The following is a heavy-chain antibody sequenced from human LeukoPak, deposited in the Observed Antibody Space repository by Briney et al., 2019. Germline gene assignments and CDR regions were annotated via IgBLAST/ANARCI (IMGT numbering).Heavy chain of an antibody. CDR1: NGSISSYY. V-gene: IGHV4-59*08. J-gene: IGHJ6*02. CDR3: ARSCGGGNCNYFYYGMDV. D-gene: IGHD2-15*01. Sequence: SETLSLTCTVSNGSISSYYWSWIRQPPGKGLEWIGYVYSSGGTNYNPSLKSRVTISVDTSKNQFSLNLTSVTAADTAMYYCARSCGGGNCNYFYYGMDVWGQGTTVTVSS. CDR2: VYSSGGT.